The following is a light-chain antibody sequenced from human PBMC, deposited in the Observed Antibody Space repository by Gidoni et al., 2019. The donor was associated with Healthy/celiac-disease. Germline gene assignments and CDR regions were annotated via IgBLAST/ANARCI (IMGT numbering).Light chain of an antibody. CDR3: QQSYSTPQT. J-gene: IGKJ1*01. CDR2: AAS. Sequence: IQMTQSPSSLSASVGDRVTITCRASQSISSYLNWYQQKPGKAPKLLIYAASSWQSGVPSRFSGSGSGTDFTLTISSRQPEDCATYYCQQSYSTPQTFGQXTKVEIK. V-gene: IGKV1-39*01. CDR1: QSISSY.